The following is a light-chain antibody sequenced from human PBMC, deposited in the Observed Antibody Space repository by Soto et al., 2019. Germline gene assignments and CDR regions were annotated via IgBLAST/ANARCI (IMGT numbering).Light chain of an antibody. V-gene: IGKV3-20*01. CDR1: QSVSSSY. CDR3: QQYGSSPPYT. CDR2: GAS. J-gene: IGKJ2*01. Sequence: EIVLTQSPGTLSLSPGERATLSCRASQSVSSSYLAWYQQKPGQAPRLLIYGASSRATGIPDRFSGSGSGTDFTLTISRLEPEDFAGYYCQQYGSSPPYTVGQGTKLEIK.